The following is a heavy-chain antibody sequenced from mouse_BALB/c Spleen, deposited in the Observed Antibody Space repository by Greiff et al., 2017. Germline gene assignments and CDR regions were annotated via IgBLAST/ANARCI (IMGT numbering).Heavy chain of an antibody. Sequence: EVQGVESGGGLVQPGGSRKLSCAASGFTFSSFGMHWVRQAPEKGLEWVAYISSGSSTIYYADTVKGRFTISRDNPKNTLFLQMTSLRSEDTAMYYCARGALLYWYFDVWGAGTTVTVSS. CDR2: ISSGSSTI. J-gene: IGHJ1*01. CDR3: ARGALLYWYFDV. V-gene: IGHV5-17*02. CDR1: GFTFSSFG. D-gene: IGHD3-1*01.